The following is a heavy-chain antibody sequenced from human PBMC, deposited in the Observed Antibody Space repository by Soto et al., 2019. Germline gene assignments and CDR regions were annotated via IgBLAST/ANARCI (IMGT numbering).Heavy chain of an antibody. J-gene: IGHJ4*02. D-gene: IGHD1-1*01. CDR3: SKGSNEYIDTYIDH. V-gene: IGHV3-23*01. Sequence: PGGSLRLSCTASGFTFSSYAMYWVRQAPGKGLEWVSGISGGGAITSYADSVQGRFTMSRDNSKSTVYLQLNSLRVEDAAVYYCSKGSNEYIDTYIDHWGQGALVTVSS. CDR2: ISGGGAIT. CDR1: GFTFSSYA.